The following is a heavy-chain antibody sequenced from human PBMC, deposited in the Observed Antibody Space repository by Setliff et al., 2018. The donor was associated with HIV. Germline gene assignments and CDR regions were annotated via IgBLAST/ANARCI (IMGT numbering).Heavy chain of an antibody. CDR1: GFTFGDYA. CDR2: IWYDGSNK. D-gene: IGHD3-9*01. J-gene: IGHJ4*02. Sequence: PGGSLRLSCTASGFTFGDYAVSWVRQAPGKGLEWVAVIWYDGSNKYFADSVTGRFTISRDNSKNTLYLQMNSLRAEDTAVYYCARGGYYDILTGYSNGFDYWGQGTLVTVSS. CDR3: ARGGYYDILTGYSNGFDY. V-gene: IGHV3-33*01.